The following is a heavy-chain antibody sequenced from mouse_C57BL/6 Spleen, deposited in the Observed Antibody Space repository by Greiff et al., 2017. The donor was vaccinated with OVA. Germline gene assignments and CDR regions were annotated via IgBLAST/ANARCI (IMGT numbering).Heavy chain of an antibody. CDR3: ARGDSYYSDYGGAMDY. CDR1: GYTFTSYW. V-gene: IGHV1-52*01. J-gene: IGHJ4*01. D-gene: IGHD2-5*01. Sequence: QVQLQQSGAELVRPGSSVKLSCKASGYTFTSYWMHWVKQRPIQGLEWIGNIDPSDSETHYNQKFKDKATLTVDKSSSTAYMQLRSLTSEDSAVYYCARGDSYYSDYGGAMDYWGQGTSVTVSS. CDR2: IDPSDSET.